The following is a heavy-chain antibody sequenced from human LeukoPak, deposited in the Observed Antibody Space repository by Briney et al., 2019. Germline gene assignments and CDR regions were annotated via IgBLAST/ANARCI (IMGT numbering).Heavy chain of an antibody. CDR3: ASLTSSNNWNPPNSFDL. D-gene: IGHD1-20*01. CDR2: IYSGDSDT. V-gene: IGHV5-51*01. CDR1: AYSFTSYG. J-gene: IGHJ3*01. Sequence: GESLKISSNGSAYSFTSYGIGWVGQMPGKGREWIGFIYSGDSDTRYRPSSQGQVTISADKSISTAYPQWSRLNAPDTAMNYCASLTSSNNWNPPNSFDLWGQGTMVTVSS.